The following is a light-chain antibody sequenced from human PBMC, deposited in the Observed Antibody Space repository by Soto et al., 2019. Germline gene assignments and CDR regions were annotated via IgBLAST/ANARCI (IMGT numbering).Light chain of an antibody. V-gene: IGKV3-20*01. CDR1: QSIRSSQ. CDR2: DAS. CDR3: HQYGSSPRA. Sequence: EIVLTQSPGTLSLSPGERATLSCRASQSIRSSQLAWYQQKPGQAPRLRIHDASSRATAISDRFTGSGSGTDFTLTITTLEPEDFAVYYCHQYGSSPRALGLGTKVEI. J-gene: IGKJ1*01.